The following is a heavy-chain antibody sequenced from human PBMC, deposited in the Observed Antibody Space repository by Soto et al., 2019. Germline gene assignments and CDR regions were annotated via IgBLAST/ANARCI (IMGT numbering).Heavy chain of an antibody. CDR2: IKPDGSEK. D-gene: IGHD4-4*01. Sequence: HPGGSLRLCCAASGFTFSNYWMSWVRQAPGKGLEWVANIKPDGSEKYYVDSVRGRFTFSRDSAENSVFLQMTSLRADDTAVYYCVRGFDYSFDCSGTTPLLTLS. J-gene: IGHJ4*02. CDR3: VRGFDYSFDC. CDR1: GFTFSNYW. V-gene: IGHV3-7*03.